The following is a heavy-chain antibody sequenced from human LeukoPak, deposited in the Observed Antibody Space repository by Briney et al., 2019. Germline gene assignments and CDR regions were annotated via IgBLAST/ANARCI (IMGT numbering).Heavy chain of an antibody. CDR1: GFSFTTYN. D-gene: IGHD5-18*01. J-gene: IGHJ4*02. Sequence: GGSLRLSCAASGFSFTTYNMNWVRQAPGKGLEWVSYISSGSSVIYYADSVKGRFTISRDNVKNSLYLQMNSLRDEDTAVYYCVREGSGYPDYWGQGTLVTVSS. CDR3: VREGSGYPDY. CDR2: ISSGSSVI. V-gene: IGHV3-48*02.